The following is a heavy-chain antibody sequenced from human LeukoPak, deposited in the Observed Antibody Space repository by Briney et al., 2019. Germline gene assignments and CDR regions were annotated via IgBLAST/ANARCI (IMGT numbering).Heavy chain of an antibody. CDR1: GGTFSSYA. CDR2: IIPIFGTA. CDR3: ARSVVPAAIWDFAFDI. V-gene: IGHV1-69*13. J-gene: IGHJ3*02. D-gene: IGHD2-2*01. Sequence: SVKVSCKASGGTFSSYAISWVRQAPGQGLEWMGGIIPIFGTANYAQKFQGRVTITADESTSTAYMELSSLRSEDTAVYYCARSVVPAAIWDFAFDIWGQGTMVTVSS.